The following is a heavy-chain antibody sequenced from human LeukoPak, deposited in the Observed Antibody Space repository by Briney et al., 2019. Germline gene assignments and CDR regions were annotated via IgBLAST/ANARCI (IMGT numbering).Heavy chain of an antibody. CDR3: ACLTTADAFDI. D-gene: IGHD3-22*01. V-gene: IGHV4-34*01. Sequence: SETLSLTCAVYGGSFSGYYWSWIRQPPGKGLEWIGEINHSGSINYNPSLKSRVTISVDTSKNQFSLKLSSVTAADTAVYYCACLTTADAFDIWGQGTMVTVSS. CDR2: INHSGSI. J-gene: IGHJ3*02. CDR1: GGSFSGYY.